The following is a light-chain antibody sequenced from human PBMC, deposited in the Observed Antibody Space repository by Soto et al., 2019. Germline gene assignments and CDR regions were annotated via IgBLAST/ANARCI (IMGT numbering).Light chain of an antibody. CDR1: SSDVGGYNY. Sequence: QSALTQPASVSGSPGQSITSSCTGTSSDVGGYNYVSWYQQHPGKAPKLMIYEVSNRPSGVSNRFSGSKSGNTASLTISGLQAEDEADYYCSSYTTSSTLHVFGTGTKVTLL. CDR2: EVS. J-gene: IGLJ1*01. CDR3: SSYTTSSTLHV. V-gene: IGLV2-14*01.